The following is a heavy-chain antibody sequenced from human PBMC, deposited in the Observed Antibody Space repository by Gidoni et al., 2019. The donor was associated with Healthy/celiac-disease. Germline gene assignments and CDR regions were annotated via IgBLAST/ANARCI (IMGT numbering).Heavy chain of an antibody. CDR2: INHSGSS. CDR1: GGSFSGYY. CDR3: ARGAWGGNWFDP. Sequence: QVQLQQWGAGLLKPSEPLSLTCAVYGGSFSGYYWSWIRQPPGKGLEWIGEINHSGSSNYNPSLKSRVTISVDTSKNQFSLKLTSVTAADTAVHYCARGAWGGNWFDPWGQGTLVTVSS. V-gene: IGHV4-34*01. J-gene: IGHJ5*02. D-gene: IGHD1-26*01.